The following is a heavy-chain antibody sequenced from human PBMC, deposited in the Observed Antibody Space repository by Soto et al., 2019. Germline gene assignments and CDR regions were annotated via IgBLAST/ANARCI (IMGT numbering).Heavy chain of an antibody. Sequence: EEQLVESGGAVVQPGGSLRLSCEASGFTFGSYTMHWVRQAPGKGLEWVSLISWNGGSSFYADSVKGRFTISRDNSREPLNLQINSRRPEDRAFYCCAKNIEGHGWGGGDVWGHGTTVTVSS. V-gene: IGHV3-43*01. CDR1: GFTFGSYT. J-gene: IGHJ6*02. D-gene: IGHD3-10*01. CDR3: AKNIEGHGWGGGDV. CDR2: ISWNGGSS.